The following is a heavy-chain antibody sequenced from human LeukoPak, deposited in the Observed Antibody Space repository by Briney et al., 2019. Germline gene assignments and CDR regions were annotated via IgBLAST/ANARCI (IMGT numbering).Heavy chain of an antibody. CDR3: AKSGTAMVRGHFDY. D-gene: IGHD5-18*01. CDR2: ISSSSSYI. CDR1: GFTFSSYS. J-gene: IGHJ4*02. V-gene: IGHV3-21*04. Sequence: SPGGSLRLSCAASGFTFSSYSMNWVRQAPGKGLEWVSSISSSSSYIYYADSVKGRFTISRDNSKNTLYLQMNSLRAEDTAVYYCAKSGTAMVRGHFDYWGQGTLVTVSS.